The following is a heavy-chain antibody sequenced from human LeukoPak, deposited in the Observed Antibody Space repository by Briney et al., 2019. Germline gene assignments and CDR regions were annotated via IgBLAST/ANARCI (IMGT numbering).Heavy chain of an antibody. CDR3: AREASSSWYSYYFDY. CDR1: GFTVSSSY. J-gene: IGHJ4*02. D-gene: IGHD6-13*01. V-gene: IGHV3-66*01. Sequence: GGSLRLSCTGSGFTVSSSYMSWVRQTPGKGLEWVSGIYSGGTTYYADSVKGRVTISRDSSKNTLYLQMNSLRAEDTAVYYCAREASSSWYSYYFDYWGQGTLVTVSS. CDR2: IYSGGTT.